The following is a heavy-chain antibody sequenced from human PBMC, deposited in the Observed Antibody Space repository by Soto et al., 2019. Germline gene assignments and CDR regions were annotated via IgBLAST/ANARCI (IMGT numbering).Heavy chain of an antibody. V-gene: IGHV4-39*01. Sequence: QLQLQESGPGLVKPSETLSLTCTVSGGSISSSSYYWGWIRQPPGKGLEWIGSIYYSGNTYYNPSLKSRVTISVDTSKNPFSLKLSSLTAADTAVYYCARHAGEIVVVPAAMHTLTLTFFDYWGQGTLVTVSS. J-gene: IGHJ4*02. CDR3: ARHAGEIVVVPAAMHTLTLTFFDY. CDR1: GGSISSSSYY. CDR2: IYYSGNT. D-gene: IGHD2-2*01.